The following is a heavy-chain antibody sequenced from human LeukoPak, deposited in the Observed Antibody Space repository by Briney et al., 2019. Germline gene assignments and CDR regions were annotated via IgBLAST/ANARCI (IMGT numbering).Heavy chain of an antibody. CDR3: ARTDYDNKWRVWWYFDL. D-gene: IGHD3-22*01. CDR2: IYTSGST. CDR1: GGSISSCY. J-gene: IGHJ2*01. V-gene: IGHV4-4*07. Sequence: SETLSLTCTVSGGSISSCYWSWIRQPAGKGLEWIGRIYTSGSTNYNPSLKSRVTMSVDTSKNQFSLKLSSVTAADTAVYYCARTDYDNKWRVWWYFDLWGRGTLVTVAS.